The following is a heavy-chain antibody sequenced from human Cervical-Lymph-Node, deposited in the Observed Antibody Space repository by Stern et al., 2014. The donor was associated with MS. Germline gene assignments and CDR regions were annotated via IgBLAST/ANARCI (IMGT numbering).Heavy chain of an antibody. J-gene: IGHJ6*02. Sequence: VQLGQSGGGLVQPGGSLRLSCAASGFTFSSYAMSWVRQAPGKGLEWVSAISGSGGITYYADSVKGRFTISRDNFKNTLYLQMNSLRAEDTAVYYCAKATTNWNHYYYGMDVWGQGTTVTVSS. CDR2: ISGSGGIT. CDR1: GFTFSSYA. V-gene: IGHV3-23*04. D-gene: IGHD1-1*01. CDR3: AKATTNWNHYYYGMDV.